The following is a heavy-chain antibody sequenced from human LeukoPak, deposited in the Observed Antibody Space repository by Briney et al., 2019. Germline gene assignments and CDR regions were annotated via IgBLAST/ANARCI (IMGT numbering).Heavy chain of an antibody. CDR3: ARRVVPAAIPANWFDP. D-gene: IGHD2-2*01. J-gene: IGHJ5*02. Sequence: PGGALILSCATSGSPFSSYRMSWVRQAPGKGLERVANIKRDGSETYYVDSVKGRLTIPRDNAKNSLYLQMNSLRAEDTAVYYCARRVVPAAIPANWFDPWGQGTLVTVSS. CDR2: IKRDGSET. CDR1: GSPFSSYR. V-gene: IGHV3-7*01.